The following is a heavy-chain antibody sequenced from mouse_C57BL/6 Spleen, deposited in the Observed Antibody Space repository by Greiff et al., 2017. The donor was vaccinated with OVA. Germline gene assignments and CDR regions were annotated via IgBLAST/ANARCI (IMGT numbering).Heavy chain of an antibody. V-gene: IGHV1-55*01. CDR2: IYPGSGST. CDR3: ARGPNWDEGYIDV. Sequence: QVQLQQPGAELVKPGASVKMSCKASGYTFTSYWITWVKQRPGQGLEWIGDIYPGSGSTNYNEKFKSKATLTVATSASTAYMQLSSLTSEDSAVYYCARGPNWDEGYIDVWGTGTTVTVSS. D-gene: IGHD4-1*01. J-gene: IGHJ1*03. CDR1: GYTFTSYW.